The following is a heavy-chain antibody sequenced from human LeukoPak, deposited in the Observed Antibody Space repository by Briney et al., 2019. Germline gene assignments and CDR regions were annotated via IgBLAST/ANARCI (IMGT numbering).Heavy chain of an antibody. D-gene: IGHD5-18*01. J-gene: IGHJ4*02. CDR3: AKDKGRGYSYGYAVY. V-gene: IGHV3-9*01. Sequence: LSLTCTVSGGSISSYYWSWVRQAPGKGLEWVSGISWNSGSIGYADSVKGRFTISRDNAKNSLYLQMNSLRAEDTALYYCAKDKGRGYSYGYAVYWGQGTLVTVSS. CDR1: GGSISSYY. CDR2: ISWNSGSI.